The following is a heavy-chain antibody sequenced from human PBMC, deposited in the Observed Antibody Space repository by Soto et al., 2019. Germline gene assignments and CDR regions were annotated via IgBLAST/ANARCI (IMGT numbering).Heavy chain of an antibody. CDR3: ARDGGDSSSWYFAFDI. V-gene: IGHV3-48*01. Sequence: PGGSLRLSCAASGFTFSSYSMNWVRQAPGKGLEWVSYISSSSSTIYYADSVKGRFTISRDNAKSSLYLQMNSLRAEDTAVYYCARDGGDSSSWYFAFDIWGQGTMVTVSS. J-gene: IGHJ3*02. CDR1: GFTFSSYS. D-gene: IGHD6-13*01. CDR2: ISSSSSTI.